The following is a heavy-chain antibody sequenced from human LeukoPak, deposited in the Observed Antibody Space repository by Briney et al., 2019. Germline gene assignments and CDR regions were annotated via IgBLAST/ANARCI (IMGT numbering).Heavy chain of an antibody. V-gene: IGHV3-23*01. CDR1: GFTFNTYG. Sequence: GGSLRLSCAASGFTFNTYGMAWIRQAPGKGRDWVSDPGARGDTTHYADSVKGRFTISRDNSKSMLYLQMSDLKAEDTAIYYCATALSLAMYWGQGTLVTVSS. J-gene: IGHJ4*02. CDR3: ATALSLAMY. CDR2: PGARGDTT. D-gene: IGHD6-6*01.